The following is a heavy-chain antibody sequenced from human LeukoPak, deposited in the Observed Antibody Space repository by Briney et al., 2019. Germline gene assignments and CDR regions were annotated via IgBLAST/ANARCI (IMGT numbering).Heavy chain of an antibody. Sequence: AGGSLRLSCAASGFTFSSYWMHWVRQAPGKGLVWASRINSDGSSTSYADSVKGQFTISRDNAKNTLYLQMNSLRAEDTAVYYCARDRSGGSYFSEFDYWGQGTLVTVSP. J-gene: IGHJ4*02. V-gene: IGHV3-74*01. CDR3: ARDRSGGSYFSEFDY. CDR2: INSDGSST. CDR1: GFTFSSYW. D-gene: IGHD1-26*01.